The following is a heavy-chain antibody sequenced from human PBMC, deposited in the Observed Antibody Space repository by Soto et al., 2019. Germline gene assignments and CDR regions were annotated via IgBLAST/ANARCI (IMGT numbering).Heavy chain of an antibody. CDR3: ARCSSSYWFDP. J-gene: IGHJ5*02. CDR2: IIPILGIA. Sequence: SVKVSCKASGGTFSSYTISWVRQAPGQGLEWMGRIIPILGIANYAQKFQGRVTITADKSTSTAYMELSSLRSEDTAVYYCARCSSSYWFDPWGQGTLVTVSS. D-gene: IGHD6-13*01. V-gene: IGHV1-69*02. CDR1: GGTFSSYT.